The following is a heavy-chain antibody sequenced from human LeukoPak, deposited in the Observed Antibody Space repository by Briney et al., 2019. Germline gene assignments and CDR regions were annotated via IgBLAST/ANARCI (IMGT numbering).Heavy chain of an antibody. Sequence: PGGSLRLSCVASGFTFRNYWMYWVRQAPGKGLVWLSRINSDGINTSYADSVKGRFTISRDNAKNTLNLQMNSLRAEDTAVYYCAKAWNSGWYFFDYWGQGTLVTVSS. CDR2: INSDGINT. J-gene: IGHJ4*02. V-gene: IGHV3-74*01. CDR1: GFTFRNYW. CDR3: AKAWNSGWYFFDY. D-gene: IGHD6-19*01.